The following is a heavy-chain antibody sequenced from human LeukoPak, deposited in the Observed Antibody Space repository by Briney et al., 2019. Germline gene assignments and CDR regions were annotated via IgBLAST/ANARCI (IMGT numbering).Heavy chain of an antibody. CDR1: GFTFSNYG. V-gene: IGHV3-48*02. D-gene: IGHD5-12*01. CDR3: ARAMRSGYDY. J-gene: IGHJ4*02. CDR2: ISSSSDSI. Sequence: GGSLRLSCAASGFTFSNYGMNWVRQAPGKRLEWVSYISSSSDSIYCADSVKGRFTISRDNAENSLYLQMSSLRDEDTAVYYCARAMRSGYDYWGQGTLVTVSS.